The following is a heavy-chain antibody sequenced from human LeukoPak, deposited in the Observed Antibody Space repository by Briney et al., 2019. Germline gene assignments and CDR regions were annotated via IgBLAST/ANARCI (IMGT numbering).Heavy chain of an antibody. Sequence: GGSLRLSCAATGFTFSSSAMSWVLQAPGKGLEWVSAISGSGGSTYYADSVKGRFTISRDNSKNTLYLQMNSLRAEDTAVYYCAKGRGLAGYFDYWGQGTLVTVSS. CDR2: ISGSGGST. J-gene: IGHJ4*02. CDR3: AKGRGLAGYFDY. CDR1: GFTFSSSA. D-gene: IGHD6-19*01. V-gene: IGHV3-23*01.